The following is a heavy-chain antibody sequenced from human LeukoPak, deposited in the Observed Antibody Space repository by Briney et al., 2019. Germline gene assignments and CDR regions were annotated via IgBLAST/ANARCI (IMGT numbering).Heavy chain of an antibody. CDR2: IYDSGST. CDR3: ARHYGP. J-gene: IGHJ4*02. CDR1: GFTFSNFWM. D-gene: IGHD3-10*01. Sequence: GSLRLSCTASGFTFSNFWMGWIRQPPGKGLEWIGSIYDSGSTYYNPSLKSRVTISVDTSKNQFSLKLNSVTAADTAVYYCARHYGPWGQGTLVTVSS. V-gene: IGHV4-39*01.